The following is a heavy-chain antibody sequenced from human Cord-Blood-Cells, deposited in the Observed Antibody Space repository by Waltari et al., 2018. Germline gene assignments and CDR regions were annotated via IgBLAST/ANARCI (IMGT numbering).Heavy chain of an antibody. V-gene: IGHV1-69*01. CDR3: ARSPGYSSSWNWFDP. CDR2: IIPIFGTA. CDR1: GGTFSSYA. Sequence: QVQLVQSGAEVKKPGSSVKVSCKASGGTFSSYAISWVRPDPGQGLEWLGGIIPIFGTANYEQKFQGRVTITADESTSTAYMELSSLRSEDTAVYYCARSPGYSSSWNWFDPWGQGTLVTVSS. D-gene: IGHD6-13*01. J-gene: IGHJ5*02.